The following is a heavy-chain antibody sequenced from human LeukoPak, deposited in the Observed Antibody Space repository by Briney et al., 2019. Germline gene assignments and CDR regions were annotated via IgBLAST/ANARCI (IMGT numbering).Heavy chain of an antibody. CDR2: LSRGGATT. CDR1: GFNFNMFA. D-gene: IGHD2-8*01. Sequence: QTGGSLRLSCTGSGFNFNMFAMNWVRQAPGQGLEWVLGLSRGGATTNYADSVKGRFAISRDKSKNMVFLQMNSLRPEDTAVYYCAKEQRIRHCSEGVCMEGYYFDYWGQGTLVTVSS. CDR3: AKEQRIRHCSEGVCMEGYYFDY. V-gene: IGHV3-23*01. J-gene: IGHJ4*01.